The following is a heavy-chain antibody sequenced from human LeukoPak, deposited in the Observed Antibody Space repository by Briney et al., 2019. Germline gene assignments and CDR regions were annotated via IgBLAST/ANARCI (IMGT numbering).Heavy chain of an antibody. V-gene: IGHV4-59*01. Sequence: PSETLSLTCTVSGGSISSYYWSWIRQPPGKGLEWIGYIYYSGSTNYNPSLKSRVTISVDTSKNQFSLKLSSVTAADTAVYYCAATIFGVVMTSFDYWGQGTLVTVSS. CDR2: IYYSGST. D-gene: IGHD3-3*01. J-gene: IGHJ4*02. CDR3: AATIFGVVMTSFDY. CDR1: GGSISSYY.